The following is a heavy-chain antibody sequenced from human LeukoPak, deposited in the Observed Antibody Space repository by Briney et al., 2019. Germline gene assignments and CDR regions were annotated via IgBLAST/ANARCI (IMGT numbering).Heavy chain of an antibody. CDR3: ARTKYDFWSGYYYYGMDV. Sequence: PSETLSLTCAVYGGSFSGYYWSWIRQPPGKGLEWIGEINHSGSTNYNPSLKSRVTISVDTSKNQFSLKLSSVTAADTAAYYCARTKYDFWSGYYYYGMDVWGQGTMVTVSS. J-gene: IGHJ6*02. V-gene: IGHV4-34*01. D-gene: IGHD3-3*01. CDR2: INHSGST. CDR1: GGSFSGYY.